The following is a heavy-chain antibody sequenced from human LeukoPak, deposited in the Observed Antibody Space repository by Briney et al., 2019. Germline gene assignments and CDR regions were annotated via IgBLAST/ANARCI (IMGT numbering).Heavy chain of an antibody. Sequence: SETLSLTCAVSGGSINNYYWSWIRQPPGKGLEWIGYIYDSGSSNYNPSLKSRVTTSLDTSKNQVSLELSSVTAADTAVYYCARSHSSTSWFFDSWGQGTLVTVSS. CDR3: ARSHSSTSWFFDS. V-gene: IGHV4-59*01. CDR2: IYDSGSS. CDR1: GGSINNYY. D-gene: IGHD6-6*01. J-gene: IGHJ4*02.